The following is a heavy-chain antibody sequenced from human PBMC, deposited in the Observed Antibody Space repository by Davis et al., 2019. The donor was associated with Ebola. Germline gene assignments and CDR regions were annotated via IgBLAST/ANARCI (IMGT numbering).Heavy chain of an antibody. Sequence: GGSLRLSCAASGFTFSSYSMNWVRQAPGKGLEWVTAISGSGDNAYYRDSVKGRFTISRDNSRNTVYVQMDSLRAEDTAVYYCAKDREQNNSHYYGLDVWGQGTTVTVS. D-gene: IGHD4-23*01. J-gene: IGHJ6*02. CDR2: ISGSGDNA. V-gene: IGHV3-23*01. CDR3: AKDREQNNSHYYGLDV. CDR1: GFTFSSYS.